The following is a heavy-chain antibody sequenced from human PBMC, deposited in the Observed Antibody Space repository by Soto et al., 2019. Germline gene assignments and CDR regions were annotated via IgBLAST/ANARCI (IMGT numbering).Heavy chain of an antibody. V-gene: IGHV3-7*04. J-gene: IGHJ4*02. CDR3: SGGVGDAI. CDR2: TNQDGSEK. CDR1: GFSFRSDW. Sequence: EDQLVESGGGLVQPGGSLSLTCAVSGFSFRSDWMNWVRQAPGKGLEWVAHTNQDGSEKYYLDSVKGRCTIFRDNAKNSMYLQMHPLRSEDTAVYYCSGGVGDAIWGQGTLVTVSS. D-gene: IGHD1-26*01.